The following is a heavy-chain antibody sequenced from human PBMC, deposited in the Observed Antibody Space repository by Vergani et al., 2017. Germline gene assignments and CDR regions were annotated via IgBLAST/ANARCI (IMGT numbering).Heavy chain of an antibody. D-gene: IGHD6-6*01. Sequence: EVQLLESGGGLVQPGGSLRLSCAASGFTFSSYAMSWVRQAPGKGLEWVSYISSSGSTIYYADSVKGRFTISRDNAKNSLYLQMNSLRAEDTAVYYCARSRGSSGDYYYYGMDVWGQGTTVTVSS. CDR1: GFTFSSYA. V-gene: IGHV3-48*04. J-gene: IGHJ6*02. CDR2: ISSSGSTI. CDR3: ARSRGSSGDYYYYGMDV.